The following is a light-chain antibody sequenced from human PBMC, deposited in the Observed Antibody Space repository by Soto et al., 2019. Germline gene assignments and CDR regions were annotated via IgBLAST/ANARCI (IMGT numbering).Light chain of an antibody. Sequence: EIVLTQSPGTLSLSPGERATLSCRASQSVSSSYLAWYQQKPGQAPRLLIYGASSRATGIPDMFSGSGSATDFSLTISRLEPEDFAVYYCQQYGSSPSTFGQGTKVEIK. CDR3: QQYGSSPST. CDR2: GAS. CDR1: QSVSSSY. J-gene: IGKJ1*01. V-gene: IGKV3-20*01.